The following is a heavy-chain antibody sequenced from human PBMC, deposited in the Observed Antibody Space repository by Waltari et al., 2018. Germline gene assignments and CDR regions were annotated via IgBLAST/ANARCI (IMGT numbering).Heavy chain of an antibody. CDR3: AIARLRPFDY. CDR1: GGSVSSHS. CDR2: VHFNGNT. V-gene: IGHV4-59*02. Sequence: QLQLQESGPGLVKPSETLSLTCTVSGGSVSSHSWSWIRQPPGKGLEWIGYVHFNGNTNYSPSLKSRVSISRDTSKNQFSLKLSSVTAADTAVYYCAIARLRPFDYWGQGTLVTVSS. J-gene: IGHJ4*02. D-gene: IGHD5-12*01.